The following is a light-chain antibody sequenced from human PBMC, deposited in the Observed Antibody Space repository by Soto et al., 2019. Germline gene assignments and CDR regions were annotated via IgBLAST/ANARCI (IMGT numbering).Light chain of an antibody. CDR1: SSDVGGSNF. CDR3: SSYAGSSTLYV. CDR2: DVA. V-gene: IGLV2-14*03. Sequence: QSVLAQPASVSDSPGQSITISCTGTSSDVGGSNFVSWYQQHPGKPPKLIIYDVANRPSGVSNRFSGSKSGSTASLIISRLQTEDEADYYCSSYAGSSTLYVFGTGTKVTVL. J-gene: IGLJ1*01.